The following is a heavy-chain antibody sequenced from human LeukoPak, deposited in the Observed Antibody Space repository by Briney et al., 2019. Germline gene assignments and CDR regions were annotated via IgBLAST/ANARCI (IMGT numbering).Heavy chain of an antibody. D-gene: IGHD5-18*01. CDR2: MKPNSGNT. V-gene: IGHV1-8*01. CDR1: GYTFTSYD. J-gene: IGHJ3*02. Sequence: ASVKVSCKASGYTFTSYDINWARQATGQGLEWMGWMKPNSGNTGYAQKFQGRVTMTRNTSISTAYMELSSLRSEDTAVYYCASWGWIQLWDDAFDIWGQGTMVTVSS. CDR3: ASWGWIQLWDDAFDI.